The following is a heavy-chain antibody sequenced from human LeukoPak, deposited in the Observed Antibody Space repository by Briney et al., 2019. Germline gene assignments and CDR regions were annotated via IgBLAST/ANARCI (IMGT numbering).Heavy chain of an antibody. V-gene: IGHV1-3*03. CDR1: GYTFTSYA. CDR2: INAGNGNT. CDR3: ARVMGSIVVVPAAISSWAYYYYYYMDV. Sequence: ASVKVSCKASGYTFTSYAMHWVRQAPGQRLEWMGWINAGNGNTKYSREFQGRVTITRDTSASTAYMELSSLRSEDTAVYYCARVMGSIVVVPAAISSWAYYYYYYMDVWGKGTTVTISS. D-gene: IGHD2-2*02. J-gene: IGHJ6*03.